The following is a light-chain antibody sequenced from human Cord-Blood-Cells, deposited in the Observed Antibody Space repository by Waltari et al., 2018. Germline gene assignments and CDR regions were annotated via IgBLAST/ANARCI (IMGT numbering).Light chain of an antibody. J-gene: IGLJ2*01. CDR1: SSDVGGYNY. Sequence: QSALPQPASVSGSPGPSITIPCTGTSSDVGGYNYVAWYQQHPGKAPKRMIYDVSNRPSGVSNRFSGSKSGNTASLTISGLQAEDEADYYCSSYTSSSTLVVFGGGTKLTVL. CDR3: SSYTSSSTLVV. CDR2: DVS. V-gene: IGLV2-14*03.